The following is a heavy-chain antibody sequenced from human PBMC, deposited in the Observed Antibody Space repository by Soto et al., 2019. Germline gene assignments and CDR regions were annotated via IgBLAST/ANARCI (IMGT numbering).Heavy chain of an antibody. Sequence: QVQLVESGGGVVQPGRSLRLSCAASGFTFSSYGVHWVRQAPGKGLEWVAVIWYDGSNKYYADSVKGRFTISRDNSKNTLYLQMNSLRAEDTAVYYCAREWAYYYDSSGYYGAFDIWGQGTMVTVSS. CDR2: IWYDGSNK. D-gene: IGHD3-22*01. CDR3: AREWAYYYDSSGYYGAFDI. V-gene: IGHV3-33*01. CDR1: GFTFSSYG. J-gene: IGHJ3*02.